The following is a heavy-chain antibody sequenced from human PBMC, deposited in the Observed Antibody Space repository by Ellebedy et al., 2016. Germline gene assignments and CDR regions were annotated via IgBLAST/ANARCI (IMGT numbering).Heavy chain of an antibody. D-gene: IGHD1-1*01. Sequence: ASVKVSCKASGYTFTSYYMHWVRQAPGQGLEWMGKINPNGGSTSYAQKLQGRVSITRDTSASTVYMELGSLRSEDTAVYYCARGVIPTTGIQPNFDYWGQGTLVTVSS. V-gene: IGHV1-46*04. CDR1: GYTFTSYY. CDR2: INPNGGST. CDR3: ARGVIPTTGIQPNFDY. J-gene: IGHJ4*02.